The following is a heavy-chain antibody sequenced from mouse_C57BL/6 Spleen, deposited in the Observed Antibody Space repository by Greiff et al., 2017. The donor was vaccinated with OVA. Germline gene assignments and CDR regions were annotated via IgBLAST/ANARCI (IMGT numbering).Heavy chain of an antibody. CDR2: IYPSDSET. V-gene: IGHV1-61*01. Sequence: QVQLQQPGAELVRPGSSVKLSCKASGYTFTSYWMDWVKQRPGQGLEWIGNIYPSDSETHYNQKFKDKATLTVDKSSSTAYMQLSSLTSEDSAVYYSAREGYDYDGRNAMDYWGQGTSVTVSS. CDR3: AREGYDYDGRNAMDY. CDR1: GYTFTSYW. D-gene: IGHD2-4*01. J-gene: IGHJ4*01.